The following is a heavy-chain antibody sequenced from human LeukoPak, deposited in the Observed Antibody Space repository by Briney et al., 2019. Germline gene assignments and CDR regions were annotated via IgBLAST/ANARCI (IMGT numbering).Heavy chain of an antibody. V-gene: IGHV3-64D*06. D-gene: IGHD6-19*01. J-gene: IGHJ4*02. CDR1: GFTFSSYA. Sequence: GGSLRLSCSASGFTFSSYATHWVRQAPGKGLEYVSAISSNGGSTYYADSVKGRFTISRDNSKNTLYLQMSSLRAEDTAVYYCVGGSGSRLMDYWGQGTLVTVSS. CDR3: VGGSGSRLMDY. CDR2: ISSNGGST.